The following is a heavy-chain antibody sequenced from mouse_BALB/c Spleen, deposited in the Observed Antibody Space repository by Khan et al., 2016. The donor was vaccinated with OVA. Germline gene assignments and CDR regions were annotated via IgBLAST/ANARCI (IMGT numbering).Heavy chain of an antibody. J-gene: IGHJ3*01. Sequence: EVELVESGPDLVKPGASVKISCKASGYSFTLYYMSWVKQSHGKSLEWIGRVNPNTDNINYNQEFKGKAILTVDKSSNTAYMELRSLTSEDSAVYFCAIGYDFFASWGQGTLVTVSA. D-gene: IGHD2-14*01. CDR3: AIGYDFFAS. CDR2: VNPNTDNI. V-gene: IGHV1-26*01. CDR1: GYSFTLYY.